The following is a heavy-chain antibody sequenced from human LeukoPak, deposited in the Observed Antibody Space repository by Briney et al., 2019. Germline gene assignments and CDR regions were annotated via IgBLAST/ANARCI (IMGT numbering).Heavy chain of an antibody. CDR3: ARAGDAYCSGGSCYDQNDY. V-gene: IGHV3-30-3*01. CDR1: GFTFSSYV. D-gene: IGHD2-15*01. Sequence: GGSLRLSCAASGFTFSSYVMHWVRQAPGKGVEWVALISYDGNNKYYADSVKGQFTISRDNSKNTLYLQMNSLRAEDTDVYYCARAGDAYCSGGSCYDQNDYWGQGTLVTVSS. CDR2: ISYDGNNK. J-gene: IGHJ4*02.